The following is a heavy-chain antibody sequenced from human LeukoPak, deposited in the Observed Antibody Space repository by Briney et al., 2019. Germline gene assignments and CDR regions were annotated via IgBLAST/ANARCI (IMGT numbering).Heavy chain of an antibody. V-gene: IGHV4-61*02. Sequence: SQALSLTCTVSGGSVTSGNYYWNWIRQPAGKGLEWIGRIYTNGGASYNPSLKSRVTISIDASKNQFSLKLSSVTAADTAVYYCAREPPGYWGQGILVTVSS. CDR1: GGSVTSGNYY. J-gene: IGHJ4*02. CDR3: AREPPGY. CDR2: IYTNGGA.